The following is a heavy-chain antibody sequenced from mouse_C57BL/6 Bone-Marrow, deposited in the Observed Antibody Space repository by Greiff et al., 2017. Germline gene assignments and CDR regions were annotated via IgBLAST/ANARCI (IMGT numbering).Heavy chain of an antibody. Sequence: EVQLVESGGGLVQPKGSLKLSCAASGFSFNTYAMNWVRQAPGKGLEWVARIRSKSNNYATYYADSVKDRFTISRDDSESMLYLQMNNLKTEDTAMYYCVRRVDGYYLYYAMDYGGQGTTVTVSA. V-gene: IGHV10-1*01. J-gene: IGHJ4*01. CDR3: VRRVDGYYLYYAMDY. CDR2: IRSKSNNYAT. CDR1: GFSFNTYA. D-gene: IGHD2-3*01.